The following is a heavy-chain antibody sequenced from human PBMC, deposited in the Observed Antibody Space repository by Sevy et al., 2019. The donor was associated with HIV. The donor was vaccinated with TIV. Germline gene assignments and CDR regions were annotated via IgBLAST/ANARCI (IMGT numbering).Heavy chain of an antibody. D-gene: IGHD6-6*01. CDR1: GFIFSNYA. CDR2: ISESGDDR. Sequence: GGSLRLSCTASGFIFSNYAMTWVRQAPGKGLEWVSGISESGDDRYYADSVKGRFTISRDNSNNTLSLQMNSLRAEDTAIYHCAKSRGGALIAAQNYWGQGTLVTVSS. J-gene: IGHJ4*02. CDR3: AKSRGGALIAAQNY. V-gene: IGHV3-23*01.